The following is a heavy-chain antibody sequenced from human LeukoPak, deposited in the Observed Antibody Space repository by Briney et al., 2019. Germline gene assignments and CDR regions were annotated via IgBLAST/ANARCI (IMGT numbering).Heavy chain of an antibody. J-gene: IGHJ4*02. CDR3: ASLPETSPGQQLVFDY. D-gene: IGHD6-13*01. Sequence: YHSGSTYYNPSLKSRVTISVDTSKNQFSLKLSSVTAADTAVYYCASLPETSPGQQLVFDYWGQGTLVTVSS. CDR2: YHSGST. V-gene: IGHV4-30-2*04.